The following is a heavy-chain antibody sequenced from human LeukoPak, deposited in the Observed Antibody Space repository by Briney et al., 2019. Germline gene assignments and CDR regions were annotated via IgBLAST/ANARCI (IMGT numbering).Heavy chain of an antibody. CDR2: FDPEDGET. Sequence: ASVKVSCKVSGYTLTELSMHWVRQAPGKGLEWMGGFDPEDGETIYAQKFQGRVTMTEDTSTDTAYMELSSLRSEDTAVYYCATGPGGKIWFGLDYWGQGTLVTVSS. CDR3: ATGPGGKIWFGLDY. D-gene: IGHD3-10*01. J-gene: IGHJ4*02. CDR1: GYTLTELS. V-gene: IGHV1-24*01.